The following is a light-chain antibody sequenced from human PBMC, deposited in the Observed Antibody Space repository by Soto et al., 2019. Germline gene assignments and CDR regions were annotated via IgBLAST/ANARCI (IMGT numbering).Light chain of an antibody. CDR1: SSDAGNYDY. V-gene: IGLV2-14*03. Sequence: QSALTQPASVSGSPGQSITISCTGTSSDAGNYDYVSWYQQYPGKAPKLMIYAVSRRPSGVSNRFSGSKSGNTASLTISGLQAEDEADYYCTSYTPSSTYVFGTGTKVTVL. CDR3: TSYTPSSTYV. J-gene: IGLJ1*01. CDR2: AVS.